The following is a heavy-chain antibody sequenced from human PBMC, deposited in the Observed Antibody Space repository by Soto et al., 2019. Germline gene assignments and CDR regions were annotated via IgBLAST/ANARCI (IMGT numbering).Heavy chain of an antibody. J-gene: IGHJ4*02. CDR2: IYYSGST. V-gene: IGHV4-39*01. Sequence: QLQLQESGPGLVKPSETLSLTCTVSGGSISSSSYYWGWIRQPPGKGLEWLGSIYYSGSTYYNPSLKIRVTISLDTSKNQFSLKLSSVTAADTAVYYCARRGSSSWYGYWGQGTLVTVSS. D-gene: IGHD6-13*01. CDR3: ARRGSSSWYGY. CDR1: GGSISSSSYY.